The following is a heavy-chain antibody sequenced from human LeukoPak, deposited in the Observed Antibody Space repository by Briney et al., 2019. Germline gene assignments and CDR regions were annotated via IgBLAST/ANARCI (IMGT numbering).Heavy chain of an antibody. CDR1: GYTFTGYY. V-gene: IGHV1-2*02. Sequence: ASVKVSCKASGYTFTGYYMHWVRQAPGQGLEWMGWVKPNSGGTNYAQKFQGRVTMTRDTSISTAYMELSRLRSDDTAVYYCAREDSLGYYYGMDVWGQGTTVTVSS. J-gene: IGHJ6*02. CDR3: AREDSLGYYYGMDV. D-gene: IGHD7-27*01. CDR2: VKPNSGGT.